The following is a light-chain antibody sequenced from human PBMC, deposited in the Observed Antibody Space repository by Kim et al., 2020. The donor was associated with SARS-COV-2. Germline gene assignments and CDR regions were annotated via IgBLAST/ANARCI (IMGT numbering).Light chain of an antibody. CDR2: GAS. Sequence: SPGDRATLSCRASQSVSSSYLAWYQQKPGQAPRLLIYGASSRATGIPDRFSGSGSGTDFTLTISRLEPEDFAVYYCQQHGSSPSTFGQGTRLEIK. CDR1: QSVSSSY. J-gene: IGKJ5*01. CDR3: QQHGSSPST. V-gene: IGKV3-20*01.